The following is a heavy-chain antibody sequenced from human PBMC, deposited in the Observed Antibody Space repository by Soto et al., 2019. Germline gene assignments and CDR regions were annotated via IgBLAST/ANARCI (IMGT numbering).Heavy chain of an antibody. CDR1: GYSISSGYY. V-gene: IGHV4-38-2*02. CDR3: AREGEGYRPNWIDP. Sequence: PSETLSLTCDVSGYSISSGYYWGWIRQPPGTGLEWIGSINHRGSTYQNPSLKSRVSMSVDTSKNQFSLKLTSVTAADTAVYDCAREGEGYRPNWIDPWPQGTLVTVSS. D-gene: IGHD3-16*02. J-gene: IGHJ5*02. CDR2: INHRGST.